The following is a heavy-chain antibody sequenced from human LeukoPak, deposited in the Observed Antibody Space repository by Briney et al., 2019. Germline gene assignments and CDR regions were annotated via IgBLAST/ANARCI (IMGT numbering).Heavy chain of an antibody. CDR1: GGSISSSNYY. V-gene: IGHV4-39*01. Sequence: SETLSLTCTVSGGSISSSNYYWGWIRQPPGKGLEWIGSIYYSGNTYYNPSLKSRVTISVDTSKNQFSLKLSSVTAADTAVYYCARPFGPYGSGNYQFPHYWGQGTLVTVS. CDR2: IYYSGNT. J-gene: IGHJ4*02. D-gene: IGHD3-10*01. CDR3: ARPFGPYGSGNYQFPHY.